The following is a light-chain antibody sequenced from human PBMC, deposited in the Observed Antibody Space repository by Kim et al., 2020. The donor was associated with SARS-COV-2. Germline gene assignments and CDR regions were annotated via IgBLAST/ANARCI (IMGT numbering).Light chain of an antibody. CDR3: QPSYSTPLT. Sequence: DIQMTQSPSSLSAFVGDRVTITCRASQSISSYLNWYQQKPGKAPKLLIYGASSLQSGVPSRFSGSGSGTEFTLTISSLQPEDFATYYCQPSYSTPLTFGGGTKLEIK. CDR2: GAS. CDR1: QSISSY. J-gene: IGKJ4*01. V-gene: IGKV1-39*01.